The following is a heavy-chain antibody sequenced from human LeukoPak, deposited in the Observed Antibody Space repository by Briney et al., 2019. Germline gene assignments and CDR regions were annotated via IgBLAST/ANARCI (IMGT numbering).Heavy chain of an antibody. CDR3: ARLVVVAATYPNYYFDY. J-gene: IGHJ4*02. V-gene: IGHV1-18*01. CDR1: GHTLTSYG. CDR2: ISAYNGNT. D-gene: IGHD2-15*01. Sequence: GASVKVSCKASGHTLTSYGISWVRQAPGQGLEWMGWISAYNGNTNYAQKLQGRVTMTTDTSTSTAYMELRSLRSDDTAVYYCARLVVVAATYPNYYFDYWGQGTLVTVSS.